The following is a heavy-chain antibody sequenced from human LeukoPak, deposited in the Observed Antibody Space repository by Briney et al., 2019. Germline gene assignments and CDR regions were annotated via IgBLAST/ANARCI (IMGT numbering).Heavy chain of an antibody. CDR1: GCTVSSNY. CDR2: IYSGGST. Sequence: GGSLRLSCAASGCTVSSNYMSWVRQAPGKGLKWVSVIYSGGSTYYADSVKGRFTISRDNSKNTLYLQMNSLRAEDTAVYYCAREKLGIGAFDIWGQGTMVTVSS. V-gene: IGHV3-53*01. CDR3: AREKLGIGAFDI. J-gene: IGHJ3*02. D-gene: IGHD7-27*01.